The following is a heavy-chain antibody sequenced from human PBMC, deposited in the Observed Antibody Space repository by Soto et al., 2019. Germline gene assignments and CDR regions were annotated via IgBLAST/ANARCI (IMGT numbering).Heavy chain of an antibody. CDR3: ARDLVYYDSWGRPYFDY. D-gene: IGHD3-22*01. J-gene: IGHJ4*02. Sequence: ASVKVSCKASGYTFTIYGISWVRQSPVQGLEWMGWISAYNGNTNYAQKLQGRVTLTTDTSPSTAYIELMSLRSDATDGYYFARDLVYYDSWGRPYFDYWGQGTLVTVSS. CDR1: GYTFTIYG. CDR2: ISAYNGNT. V-gene: IGHV1-18*04.